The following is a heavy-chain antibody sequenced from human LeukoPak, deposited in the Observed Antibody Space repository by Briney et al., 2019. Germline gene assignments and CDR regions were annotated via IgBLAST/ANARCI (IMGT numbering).Heavy chain of an antibody. CDR3: AREGVIAAAGTFDY. D-gene: IGHD6-13*01. J-gene: IGHJ4*02. CDR2: IIPIFGTA. CDR1: GGTFSSYA. Sequence: ASVKVSCKASGGTFSSYAISWVRQAPGQGLEWMGGIIPIFGTANYAQKFQGRVTITADKSTSTAYMELSSLRSEDTAVYYCAREGVIAAAGTFDYWGQGTLVTVSS. V-gene: IGHV1-69*06.